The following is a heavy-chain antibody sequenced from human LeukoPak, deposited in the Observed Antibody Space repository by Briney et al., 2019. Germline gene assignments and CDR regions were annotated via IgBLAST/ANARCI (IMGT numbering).Heavy chain of an antibody. CDR1: GFTFSSYA. Sequence: GGSLRLSCAASGFTFSSYATSWVRQAPGKGLEWVSAISGSGGSTYYADSVKGRFTISRDNSKNTLYLQMNSLRAEDTAVYYCAKDQYSTVVPRPLDFDYWGQGTLVTVSS. J-gene: IGHJ4*02. CDR2: ISGSGGST. D-gene: IGHD4-23*01. V-gene: IGHV3-23*01. CDR3: AKDQYSTVVPRPLDFDY.